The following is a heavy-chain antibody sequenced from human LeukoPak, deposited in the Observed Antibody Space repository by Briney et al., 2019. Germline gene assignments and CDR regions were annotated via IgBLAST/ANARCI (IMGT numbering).Heavy chain of an antibody. V-gene: IGHV4-39*01. J-gene: IGHJ4*02. D-gene: IGHD3-16*01. CDR3: ASGWRTVTITFGAVDY. CDR1: GGSISSSSYY. CDR2: IYSSGRT. Sequence: SETLSLTCTVSGGSISSSSYYWGWVRQPPGKGLEWIGNIYSSGRTYYNPPLKSRVTISVDTSKNQFSLKLSSVTATDTAIYYCASGWRTVTITFGAVDYWGQGTLVTVSS.